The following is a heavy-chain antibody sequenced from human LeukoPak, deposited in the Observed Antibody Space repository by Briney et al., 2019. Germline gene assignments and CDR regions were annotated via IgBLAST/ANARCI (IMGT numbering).Heavy chain of an antibody. CDR2: IYYSGST. CDR1: GGSISSGDYY. CDR3: ASGYRIFDY. V-gene: IGHV4-61*08. Sequence: LETLSPTCTVSGGSISSGDYYWSWIRQPPGRGLEWIGYIYYSGSTNYNPSLKSRVTISVDTSKNQFSLKLSSVTAADTAVYYCASGYRIFDYWGQGTLVTVSS. D-gene: IGHD5-18*01. J-gene: IGHJ4*02.